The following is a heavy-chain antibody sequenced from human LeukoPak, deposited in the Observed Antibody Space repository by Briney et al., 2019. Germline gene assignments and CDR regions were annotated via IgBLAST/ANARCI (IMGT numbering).Heavy chain of an antibody. Sequence: SETLSLTCTISGGSISSGGYYWSWIRQPPGKGLEWIGYIYHSGSTYYNPSPKSRVTISVDRSKNQFSLKLSSVTAADTAVYYCARIGGYSYGIDYWGQGTLVTVSS. CDR2: IYHSGST. CDR3: ARIGGYSYGIDY. D-gene: IGHD5-18*01. V-gene: IGHV4-30-2*01. CDR1: GGSISSGGYY. J-gene: IGHJ4*02.